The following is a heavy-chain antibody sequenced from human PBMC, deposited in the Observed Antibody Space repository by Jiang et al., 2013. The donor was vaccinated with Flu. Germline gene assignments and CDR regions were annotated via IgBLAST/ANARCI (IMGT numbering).Heavy chain of an antibody. CDR3: ARPDRGSRLTMVQGMCLDV. V-gene: IGHV3-30*03. Sequence: QLVESGGRRGPXGGVPETLLCSLWIHLQKLWLALGPPGSRQGPEWVAVISNDGSNEYYGDSVKGRFTISRDNSKNTLFLHMGSLRVEDTAVYYCARPDRGSRLTMVQGMCLDVWGQGTMVTVSS. CDR1: IHLQKLW. D-gene: IGHD3-10*01. J-gene: IGHJ6*02. CDR2: ISNDGSNE.